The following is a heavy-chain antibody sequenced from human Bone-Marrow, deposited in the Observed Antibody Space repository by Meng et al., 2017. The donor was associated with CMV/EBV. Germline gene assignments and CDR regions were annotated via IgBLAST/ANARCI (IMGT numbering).Heavy chain of an antibody. Sequence: AGSLRLSCAASGFTFTDYYMSWVRQAPGKGLEWVAFIRYDGSNKYYADSVKGRFTISRDNSKNTLYLQMNSLRAEGTAVYYCAKSPLGRGGNADFDYWGQGTLVTVSS. J-gene: IGHJ4*02. V-gene: IGHV3-30*02. CDR1: GFTFTDYY. CDR3: AKSPLGRGGNADFDY. CDR2: IRYDGSNK. D-gene: IGHD4-23*01.